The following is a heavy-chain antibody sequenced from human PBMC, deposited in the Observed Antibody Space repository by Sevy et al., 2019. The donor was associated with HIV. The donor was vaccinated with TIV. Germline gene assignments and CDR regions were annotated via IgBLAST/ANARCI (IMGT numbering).Heavy chain of an antibody. D-gene: IGHD6-13*01. CDR3: AKPRAAAAKNPGEY. CDR2: ISYDGSNK. V-gene: IGHV3-30*18. J-gene: IGHJ4*02. Sequence: GGSLRLSCAASGFTFSSYGMHWVRQAPGKGLEWVAVISYDGSNKYYADSVKGRFTISRDNSKNTLYLQMNSLRAEDTAVYYCAKPRAAAAKNPGEYWGQGTLVTVSS. CDR1: GFTFSSYG.